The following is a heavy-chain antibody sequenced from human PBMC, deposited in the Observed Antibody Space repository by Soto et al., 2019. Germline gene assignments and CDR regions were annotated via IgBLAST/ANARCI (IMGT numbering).Heavy chain of an antibody. CDR1: GYTFTSYA. CDR3: ARDPGYYYGSGPTGDYYYYYGMDV. D-gene: IGHD3-10*01. CDR2: INAGNGNT. Sequence: GASVEVSCKASGYTFTSYARHWVRQAPGQRLEWMGWINAGNGNTKYSQKFQGRVTITRDTSASTAYMELSSLRSEDTAVYYCARDPGYYYGSGPTGDYYYYYGMDVWGQGT. V-gene: IGHV1-3*01. J-gene: IGHJ6*02.